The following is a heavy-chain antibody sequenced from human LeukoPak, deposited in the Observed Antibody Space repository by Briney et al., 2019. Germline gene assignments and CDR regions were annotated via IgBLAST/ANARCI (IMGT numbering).Heavy chain of an antibody. Sequence: GESLKISCKGSGYRFTTYWIGWERQMPGKGLEWMGIIYPGDSDTRYSPSFQGQVTMSADKSIGTAYLQWSSLKASDSGIYYCVRMGVGYSYAEYWGQGTLVTVPS. D-gene: IGHD5-12*01. CDR1: GYRFTTYW. J-gene: IGHJ4*02. V-gene: IGHV5-51*01. CDR3: VRMGVGYSYAEY. CDR2: IYPGDSDT.